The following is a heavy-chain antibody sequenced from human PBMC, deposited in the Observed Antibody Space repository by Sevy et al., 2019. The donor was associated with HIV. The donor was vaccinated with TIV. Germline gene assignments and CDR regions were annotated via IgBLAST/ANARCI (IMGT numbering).Heavy chain of an antibody. CDR1: KFTFSDYY. CDR3: AREGDLRYFDF. V-gene: IGHV3-11*01. J-gene: IGHJ2*01. Sequence: GGSLRHSCAASKFTFSDYYMSWIRQAPGKGLEWVSYISNSGSTIYYADSVKGRFTISRDNAQSSMYLQMNRLRAEDTAVYYCAREGDLRYFDFWGRGTLVTVSS. D-gene: IGHD3-10*01. CDR2: ISNSGSTI.